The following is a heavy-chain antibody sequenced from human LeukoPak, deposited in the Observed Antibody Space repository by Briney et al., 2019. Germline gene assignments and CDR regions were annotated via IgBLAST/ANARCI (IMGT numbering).Heavy chain of an antibody. CDR2: INHSGRT. CDR3: RYVWGSYRRDY. J-gene: IGHJ4*02. V-gene: IGHV4-34*01. Sequence: KTSETLSLTCAVYGGSFSGYYWSWIRQPPGKGLEWIGEINHSGRTNYNPSLKSRVTISVDTSKNQFSLELSSVTAADTTVYYCRYVWGSYRRDYWGQGTLVTVSS. CDR1: GGSFSGYY. D-gene: IGHD3-16*02.